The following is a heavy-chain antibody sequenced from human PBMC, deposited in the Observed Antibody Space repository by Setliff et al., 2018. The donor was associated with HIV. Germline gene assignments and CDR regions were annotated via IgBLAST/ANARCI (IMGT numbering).Heavy chain of an antibody. CDR3: ARGGPGSSFGYDWFDP. Sequence: ASVKVSCKPSGYTFTAYGLSWVRQAPGQGLEWMGWIATYSDETSYAQNLQGRVTMTTDTSTNTAYLELSSLRSEDTAIYYCARGGPGSSFGYDWFDPWGQGTPVTVSS. CDR2: IATYSDET. J-gene: IGHJ5*02. V-gene: IGHV1-18*01. CDR1: GYTFTAYG. D-gene: IGHD5-18*01.